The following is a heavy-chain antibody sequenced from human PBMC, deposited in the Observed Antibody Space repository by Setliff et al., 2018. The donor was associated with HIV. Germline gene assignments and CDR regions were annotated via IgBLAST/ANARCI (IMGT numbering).Heavy chain of an antibody. D-gene: IGHD6-19*01. CDR3: ARDPGSGWYVNRYLDY. CDR2: IKQDGSEK. CDR1: GFSFSAFS. V-gene: IGHV3-7*01. J-gene: IGHJ4*02. Sequence: GGSLRLSCAASGFSFSAFSMSWVRQAPGKGLEWVANIKQDGSEKYYVDSVTGRFTISRDNAKNSLYLQMNSLRAEDTAVYYCARDPGSGWYVNRYLDYWGQGTLVTVSS.